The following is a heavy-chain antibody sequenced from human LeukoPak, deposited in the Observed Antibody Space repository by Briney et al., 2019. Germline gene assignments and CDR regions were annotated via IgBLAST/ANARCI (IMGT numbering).Heavy chain of an antibody. V-gene: IGHV1-18*01. CDR2: ISAYNGNT. Sequence: ASVKVSCKASGYTFTSYDINWVRQAPGQGLEWMGWISAYNGNTNYAQKLQGRVTFISNTSATTAFMELSSLRSEDAAVYYCARDSGSGNNDYWGQGTLVTVSS. CDR3: ARDSGSGNNDY. J-gene: IGHJ4*02. CDR1: GYTFTSYD. D-gene: IGHD1-26*01.